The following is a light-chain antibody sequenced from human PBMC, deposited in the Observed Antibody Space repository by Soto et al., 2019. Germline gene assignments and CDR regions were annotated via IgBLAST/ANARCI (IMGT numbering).Light chain of an antibody. CDR1: QSVSRSY. CDR3: HQYGSSPPVT. V-gene: IGKV3-20*01. J-gene: IGKJ4*01. CDR2: GAS. Sequence: EIVLTRSPGTLSLSPGERATLSCRASQSVSRSYLAWYQQKPGQAPRLLIYGASSRATGIPDRFSGSGSGTDFTLTISRLEPEDFAVYYCHQYGSSPPVTFGGGTKLEIK.